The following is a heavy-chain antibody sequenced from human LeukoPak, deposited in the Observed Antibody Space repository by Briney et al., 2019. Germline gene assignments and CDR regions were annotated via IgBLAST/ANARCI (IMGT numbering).Heavy chain of an antibody. CDR3: ARPPIAAAGTGPGY. Sequence: GGSLRLSCAASGFTFSSYSMNWVRQAPGKGLEWVSSISSSSSYIYYADSVKGRFTISRDNAKNSLYLQMNSLRAEDTAVYYCARPPIAAAGTGPGYWGQGTLVTVSS. D-gene: IGHD6-13*01. J-gene: IGHJ4*02. V-gene: IGHV3-21*01. CDR2: ISSSSSYI. CDR1: GFTFSSYS.